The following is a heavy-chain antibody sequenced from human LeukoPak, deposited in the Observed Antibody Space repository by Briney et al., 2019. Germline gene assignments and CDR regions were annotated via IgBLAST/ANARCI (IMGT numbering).Heavy chain of an antibody. V-gene: IGHV4-61*02. J-gene: IGHJ4*02. Sequence: PSETLSLTCTVSGGSISSGSYYWSWIRQPAGKGLEWIGRIYTSGSTNYNPSLKSRVTISVDTSKNQFSLKLSSVTAADTAVYYCARDRPVLEYSSSWYFDYWGQGTLVTVSS. D-gene: IGHD6-6*01. CDR1: GGSISSGSYY. CDR2: IYTSGST. CDR3: ARDRPVLEYSSSWYFDY.